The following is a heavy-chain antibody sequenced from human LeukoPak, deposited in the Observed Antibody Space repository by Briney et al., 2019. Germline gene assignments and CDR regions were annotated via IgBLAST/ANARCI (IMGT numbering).Heavy chain of an antibody. V-gene: IGHV7-4-1*02. CDR3: ARDNYYHYDS. D-gene: IGHD3-10*01. CDR2: INTNTGNP. Sequence: GASVKVSCKASGYTFNTYGVNWVRQAPGQGLEWMGWINTNTGNPTYAQGFTGRFVFSLDTSVSTAYLQISSLRAEDTAVYYCARDNYYHYDSWGQGPLVTVSS. J-gene: IGHJ4*02. CDR1: GYTFNTYG.